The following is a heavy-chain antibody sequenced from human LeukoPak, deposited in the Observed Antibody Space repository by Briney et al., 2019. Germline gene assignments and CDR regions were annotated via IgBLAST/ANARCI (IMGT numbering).Heavy chain of an antibody. V-gene: IGHV1-69*05. CDR3: ARARSRSYGKYGMVV. D-gene: IGHD1-26*01. Sequence: SVKVSCKASGGTFSSYAISWVRQAPGHGLEWMGGIIPIFGTANYAQKFQGRVTITTDESTSTAYMELSSLRSEDTAVYYCARARSRSYGKYGMVVWGQGTSVTVSS. J-gene: IGHJ6*02. CDR1: GGTFSSYA. CDR2: IIPIFGTA.